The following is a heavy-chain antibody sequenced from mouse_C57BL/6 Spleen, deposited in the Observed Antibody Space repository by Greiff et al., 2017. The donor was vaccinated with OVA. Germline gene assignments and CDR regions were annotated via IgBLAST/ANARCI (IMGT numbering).Heavy chain of an antibody. V-gene: IGHV1-42*01. J-gene: IGHJ2*01. CDR3: ARSPSYGNSDY. D-gene: IGHD2-1*01. Sequence: EVQLVESGPELVKPGASVKISCKASGYSFTGYYMNWVKQSPEKSLEWIGEINPSTGGTTYNQKFKAKATLTVDKSSSTAYMQLKSLTSEDSAVYYCARSPSYGNSDYWGQGTTLTVSA. CDR2: INPSTGGT. CDR1: GYSFTGYY.